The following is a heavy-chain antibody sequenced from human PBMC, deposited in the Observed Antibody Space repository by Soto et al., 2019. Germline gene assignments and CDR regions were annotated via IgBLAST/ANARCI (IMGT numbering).Heavy chain of an antibody. D-gene: IGHD1-1*01. J-gene: IGHJ3*02. CDR2: MSHSGGT. Sequence: PSETLSLTCAVYGGFVTSGSYYWSWIRQPPGKGLEWIGEMSHSGGTHFNPSLKSRVTISVDTSKNQFTLKMSSVTAADTALYYCARVERGTATTVVDAFDIWGPGTMGTVS. V-gene: IGHV4-34*01. CDR1: GGFVTSGSYY. CDR3: ARVERGTATTVVDAFDI.